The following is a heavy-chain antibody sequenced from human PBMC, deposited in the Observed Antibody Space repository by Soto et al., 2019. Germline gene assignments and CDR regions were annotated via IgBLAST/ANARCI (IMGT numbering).Heavy chain of an antibody. CDR1: GDSVSSYSVV. J-gene: IGHJ5*02. D-gene: IGHD2-8*01. Sequence: PSQTLSLTCAISGDSVSSYSVVWNWIRQSPSGGLEWLGRTYYRSKWYSEYAISVQSRITVNADTSKNQVSLQLDSVTPDDTAVYYCARLIGNSWLDDWGQGIRVTVAS. CDR3: ARLIGNSWLDD. V-gene: IGHV6-1*01. CDR2: TYYRSKWYS.